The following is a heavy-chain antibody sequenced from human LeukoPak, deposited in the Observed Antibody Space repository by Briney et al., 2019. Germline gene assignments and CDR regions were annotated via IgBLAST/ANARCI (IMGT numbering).Heavy chain of an antibody. D-gene: IGHD6-19*01. Sequence: GGSLRLSCAASGFTFSTYAVNWVRKAPGKGLEWVSAITSSGGTTYYADSVKGRFTISRDNFKNTLNRQMNSLRAEATAGYYCAKDRNGWHTKFDSWGPGTPLTV. CDR1: GFTFSTYA. J-gene: IGHJ4*02. V-gene: IGHV3-23*01. CDR2: ITSSGGTT. CDR3: AKDRNGWHTKFDS.